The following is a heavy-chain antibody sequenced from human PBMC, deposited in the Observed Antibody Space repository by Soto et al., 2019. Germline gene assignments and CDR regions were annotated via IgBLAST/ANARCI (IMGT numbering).Heavy chain of an antibody. D-gene: IGHD1-26*01. V-gene: IGHV1-69*06. CDR1: GGTFSSYA. Sequence: QVQLAQSGAEVKKPGSSVKVSCKASGGTFSSYAIDWVRQAPGQGLEWMGGIIPIFGTPNYAQKFQGRVTITADKSTSTAYMEVRSLRSEDTAVYYCARGWETVGATTPFAYWGQGTLVTVSS. CDR3: ARGWETVGATTPFAY. CDR2: IIPIFGTP. J-gene: IGHJ4*02.